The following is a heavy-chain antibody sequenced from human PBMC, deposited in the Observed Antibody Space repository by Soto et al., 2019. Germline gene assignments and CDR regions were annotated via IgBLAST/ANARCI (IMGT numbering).Heavy chain of an antibody. V-gene: IGHV6-1*01. CDR2: TCYRSKWYN. CDR3: ARDTPALTHAFDI. Sequence: PSQTLSLTCTICGDSVSSNSAAWNWSRQSPSRGLEWLGRTCYRSKWYNDYAVSVKSRIPINPDTSKNQFYLQLNSVTHEDPAVYYCARDTPALTHAFDIWGQGTMVNVS. CDR1: GDSVSSNSAA. D-gene: IGHD7-27*01. J-gene: IGHJ3*02.